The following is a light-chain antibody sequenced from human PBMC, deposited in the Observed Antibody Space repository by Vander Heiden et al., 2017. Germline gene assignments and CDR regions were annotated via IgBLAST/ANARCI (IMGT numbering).Light chain of an antibody. CDR3: QQRSNWPLT. V-gene: IGKV3-11*01. CDR1: QSVSSY. CDR2: DAS. J-gene: IGKJ4*01. Sequence: EIVLTPSPATLSLSPGERATLSCRASQSVSSYLAWYQQKPGQAPRLLIYDASNRATGIPARFSGSGSGTDFTLTISNLEPEDVALYYCQQRSNWPLTFGGGTKVEIK.